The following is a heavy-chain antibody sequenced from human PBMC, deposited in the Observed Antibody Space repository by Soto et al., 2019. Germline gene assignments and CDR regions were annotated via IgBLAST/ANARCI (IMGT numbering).Heavy chain of an antibody. J-gene: IGHJ6*02. D-gene: IGHD2-21*02. V-gene: IGHV3-53*04. CDR1: GFTVSSNY. CDR3: ARGPIVVVTAISGYYGMDV. Sequence: GGSLRLSCAASGFTVSSNYMSWVRQAPGKGLEWVSVIYSGGSTYYADSVKGRFTISRHNSKNTLYLQMNSLRAEDTAVYYCARGPIVVVTAISGYYGMDVWGQGTTVTVSS. CDR2: IYSGGST.